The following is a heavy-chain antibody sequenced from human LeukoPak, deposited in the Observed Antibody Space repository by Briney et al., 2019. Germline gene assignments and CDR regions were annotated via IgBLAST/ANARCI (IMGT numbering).Heavy chain of an antibody. CDR3: AKGSRGVIDDY. D-gene: IGHD3-10*01. V-gene: IGHV3-74*01. CDR2: INTDGSRT. CDR1: GFTFSSYW. J-gene: IGHJ4*02. Sequence: PGGSLRLSCAASGFTFSSYWMHWVRQAPGKGLVWVSRINTDGSRTSYADSVKGRFTISRDNSKNTLYLQMNSLRAEDTALYYCAKGSRGVIDDYWGQGTLVTVSS.